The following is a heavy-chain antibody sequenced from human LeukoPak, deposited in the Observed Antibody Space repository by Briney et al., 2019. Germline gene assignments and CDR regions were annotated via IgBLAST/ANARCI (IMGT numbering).Heavy chain of an antibody. CDR2: IWYDGSNK. CDR3: ARDSGSDAFDI. D-gene: IGHD3-10*01. CDR1: GFTFIRYG. Sequence: GGSLRLSCAASGFTFIRYGMHWVRQAPGKGLEWVAVIWYDGSNKYYADSVKGRFTISRDNSKNTLYLQMNSLRAEDTAVYYCARDSGSDAFDIWGQGTMVTVSS. V-gene: IGHV3-33*01. J-gene: IGHJ3*02.